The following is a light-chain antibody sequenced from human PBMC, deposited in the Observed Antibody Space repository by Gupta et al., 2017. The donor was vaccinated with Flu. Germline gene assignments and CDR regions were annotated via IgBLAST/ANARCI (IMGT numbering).Light chain of an antibody. CDR3: QPYNTYPWT. V-gene: IGKV1-5*03. Sequence: QMTLSPSRLSASVGDRVTITCRASQTISTWLAWYQQKPGKAPNLLIYKASTLESGVPSRFSGSGSGAEFILTISSLQPDDFATYYCQPYNTYPWTFGQGTKVEIK. J-gene: IGKJ1*01. CDR1: QTISTW. CDR2: KAS.